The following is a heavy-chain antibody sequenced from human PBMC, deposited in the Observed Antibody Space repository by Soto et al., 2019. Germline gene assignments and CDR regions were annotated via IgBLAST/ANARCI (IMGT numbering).Heavy chain of an antibody. J-gene: IGHJ6*02. CDR1: GYTFTSYY. CDR3: ARDNHAYNLQAPYGMDF. V-gene: IGHV1-46*01. D-gene: IGHD1-1*01. CDR2: INPSGGST. Sequence: ASVKVSCKASGYTFTSYYMHWVRQAPGQGLEWMGIINPSGGSTSYAQKFQGRVTMTRDTSTSTVYMELSSLRSEDTAVYYCARDNHAYNLQAPYGMDFSGQGTTVTVSS.